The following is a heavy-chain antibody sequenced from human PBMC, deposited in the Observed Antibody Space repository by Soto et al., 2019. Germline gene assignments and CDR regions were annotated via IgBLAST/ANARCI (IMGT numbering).Heavy chain of an antibody. V-gene: IGHV3-23*01. CDR2: ISGSGGST. CDR3: AKLPPQRGPSQPTGGFDP. J-gene: IGHJ5*02. D-gene: IGHD7-27*01. CDR1: GFTFSSYA. Sequence: EVQLLESGGGLVQPGGSLRLSCAASGFTFSSYAMSWVRQAPGKGLEWVSAISGSGGSTYYADSVKGRFTISRDNSKNTLYLQMNSLRAEDTAVYYGAKLPPQRGPSQPTGGFDPWGQGTLVTVSS.